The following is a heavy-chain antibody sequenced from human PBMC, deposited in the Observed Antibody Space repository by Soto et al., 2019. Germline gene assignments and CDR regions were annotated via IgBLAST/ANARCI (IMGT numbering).Heavy chain of an antibody. V-gene: IGHV4-4*02. CDR2: ISRGGNP. CDR1: GGSISSGYW. D-gene: IGHD2-2*01. J-gene: IGHJ4*02. Sequence: QVQLRESGPGLVRSSETLSLTCAVSGGSISSGYWWGWVRQPPGKGLEWIGEISRGGNPNYNPSLKSRVTISVDTSNNEFSLRLNSVTAADTAVYYCVRNADFCSDFWGQGTLVTVSS. CDR3: VRNADFCSDF.